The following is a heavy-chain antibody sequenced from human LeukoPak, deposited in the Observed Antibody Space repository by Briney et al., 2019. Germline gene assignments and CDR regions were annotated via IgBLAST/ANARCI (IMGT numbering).Heavy chain of an antibody. J-gene: IGHJ5*02. CDR2: INPSGGST. V-gene: IGHV1-46*01. Sequence: ASVKASCKASGYTFTSYYMHWVRQAPGQGLEWMGIINPSGGSTSYAQKFQGRVTMTRDTSTSTVYMELSSLRSEDTAVYYCARVQRLREPYDWFDPWGQGTLVTVSS. D-gene: IGHD1-14*01. CDR1: GYTFTSYY. CDR3: ARVQRLREPYDWFDP.